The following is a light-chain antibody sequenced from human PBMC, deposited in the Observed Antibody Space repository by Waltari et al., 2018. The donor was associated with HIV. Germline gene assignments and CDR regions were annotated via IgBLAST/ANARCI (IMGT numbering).Light chain of an antibody. V-gene: IGKV3-20*01. CDR3: QQYGTSPYT. CDR2: GAS. J-gene: IGKJ2*01. Sequence: EIPLTQSPGTLSLSPGERATLSCRASQSVTSSYLAWYQQKPGQAPRLLIYGASTRATDIPDRFSGSGSGTDFTLTISRLEPEDSAVYCCQQYGTSPYTFGLGTKLEI. CDR1: QSVTSSY.